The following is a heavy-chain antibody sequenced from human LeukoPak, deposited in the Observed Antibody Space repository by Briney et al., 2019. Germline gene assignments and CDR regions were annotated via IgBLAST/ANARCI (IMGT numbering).Heavy chain of an antibody. Sequence: PGGSLRLSCAASGFTFSSYAMSWVRQAPGKGLEWVSSISGRTTDISYADSLKGRFTISRDNAKTSLYLQMNNLRGEDTAVYYCARAGYSHFDYWGQGTLVTVSS. D-gene: IGHD2-15*01. CDR2: ISGRTTDI. CDR3: ARAGYSHFDY. V-gene: IGHV3-21*01. J-gene: IGHJ4*02. CDR1: GFTFSSYA.